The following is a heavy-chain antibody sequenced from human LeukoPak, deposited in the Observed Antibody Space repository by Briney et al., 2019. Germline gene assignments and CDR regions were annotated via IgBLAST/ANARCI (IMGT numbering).Heavy chain of an antibody. Sequence: GGSPRLSCAASGFTFSNFWMTWVRLPPGKGLEWVASINPDGSEKYYVDFVKGRFTISRDNAKNSLYLQMDSLRVEDTAVYFCAKGHTTLALGGGQGTLVTVSS. V-gene: IGHV3-7*01. CDR2: INPDGSEK. D-gene: IGHD2/OR15-2a*01. CDR3: AKGHTTLALG. CDR1: GFTFSNFW. J-gene: IGHJ4*02.